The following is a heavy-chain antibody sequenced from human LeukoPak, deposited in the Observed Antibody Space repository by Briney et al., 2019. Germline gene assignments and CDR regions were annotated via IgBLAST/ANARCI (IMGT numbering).Heavy chain of an antibody. CDR2: MNPVSGKA. CDR1: GYTFTNFD. V-gene: IGHV1-8*01. Sequence: ASVKVSCKGSGYTFTNFDINWVRQAPGQGLEWMGWMNPVSGKAGSAQKFQGRVTLTRDTSINTAYMEVSSLTSDDTAFYYCARAPMGTAPLYWGQGTLVTVSS. J-gene: IGHJ4*02. D-gene: IGHD5-18*01. CDR3: ARAPMGTAPLY.